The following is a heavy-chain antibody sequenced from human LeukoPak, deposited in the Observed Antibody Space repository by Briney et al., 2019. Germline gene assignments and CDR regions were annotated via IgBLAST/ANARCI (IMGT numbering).Heavy chain of an antibody. V-gene: IGHV4-34*01. CDR1: SGSFSGYY. Sequence: SETLSLTCTVYSGSFSGYYWSWIRQPPGKGLEWIGEINHSGSTNYNPSLKSRVTISVDTSKNQFSLKLSSVTAADTAVYYCASTVVTSHFDYWGQGTLVTVSS. D-gene: IGHD4-23*01. CDR2: INHSGST. CDR3: ASTVVTSHFDY. J-gene: IGHJ4*02.